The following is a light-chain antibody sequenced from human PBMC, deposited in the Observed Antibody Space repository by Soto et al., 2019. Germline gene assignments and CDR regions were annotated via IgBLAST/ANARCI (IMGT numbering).Light chain of an antibody. CDR3: SSYRSSSTLA. CDR1: SSDIGGYNY. Sequence: QSALTQPASVSGSPGQSISISCSGTSSDIGGYNYVSWYQQHPGKAPKLMIYEVIDRSSGVSDRFSGSKSGNTAFLTISGLQAEDEADYYCSSYRSSSTLAFGGGTKVTVL. V-gene: IGLV2-14*01. CDR2: EVI. J-gene: IGLJ2*01.